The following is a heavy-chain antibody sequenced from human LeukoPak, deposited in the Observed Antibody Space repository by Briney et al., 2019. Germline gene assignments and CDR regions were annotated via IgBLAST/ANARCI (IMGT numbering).Heavy chain of an antibody. J-gene: IGHJ3*02. CDR1: GFTFSSYS. Sequence: PGGSLRLSCAASGFTFSSYSMNWVRQAPGKGLEWVSSISSSSTYIYYADSVKGRFTISRDNAKKSLYLQMNSLRAEDTAVYYCARRMVRGVIITHHDAFDIWGQGTMVTVSS. CDR2: ISSSSTYI. D-gene: IGHD3-10*01. CDR3: ARRMVRGVIITHHDAFDI. V-gene: IGHV3-21*01.